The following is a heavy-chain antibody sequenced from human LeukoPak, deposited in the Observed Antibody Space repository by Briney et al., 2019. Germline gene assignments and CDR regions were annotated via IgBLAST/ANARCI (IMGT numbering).Heavy chain of an antibody. CDR2: INPSAGST. Sequence: ASVKVSCKASQYTFTTYFMHWVRQAPGQGLEWMGVINPSAGSTSYAQKFQDRVTMTRDTSTSTLYLHLSSLRSEDTAVYYCARGGYDFSSGHYPDNWGQGTLVTVSS. D-gene: IGHD3-3*01. V-gene: IGHV1-46*01. J-gene: IGHJ4*02. CDR3: ARGGYDFSSGHYPDN. CDR1: QYTFTTYF.